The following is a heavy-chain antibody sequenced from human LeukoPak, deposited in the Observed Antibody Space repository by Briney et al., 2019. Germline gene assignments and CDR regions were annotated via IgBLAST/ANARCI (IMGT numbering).Heavy chain of an antibody. V-gene: IGHV4-61*10. CDR3: AKDYYGSGSGIYKKERPYYFDY. CDR2: IYYSGST. CDR1: GGSISSGSYY. Sequence: SETLSLTCTVSGGSISSGSYYWSWIRQPAGKGLEWIGYIYYSGSTNYNPSLKSRVTISVDTSKNQFSLKLSSVTAVDTAVYYCAKDYYGSGSGIYKKERPYYFDYWGQGTLVTVSS. J-gene: IGHJ4*02. D-gene: IGHD3-10*01.